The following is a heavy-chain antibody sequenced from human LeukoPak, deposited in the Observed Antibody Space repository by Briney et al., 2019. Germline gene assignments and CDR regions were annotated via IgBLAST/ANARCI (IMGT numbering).Heavy chain of an antibody. CDR3: ARNAFDS. V-gene: IGHV3-48*03. CDR2: ITTSSNT. Sequence: DPGGSLRLSCAASGFTFSGYEMNWVRQVPGKGLEWVSCITTSSNTYYADSVRGRFTISRDNAKSSLYLQMNSLRADDTAIYYCARNAFDSWGQGTGVTVPS. CDR1: GFTFSGYE. J-gene: IGHJ3*01.